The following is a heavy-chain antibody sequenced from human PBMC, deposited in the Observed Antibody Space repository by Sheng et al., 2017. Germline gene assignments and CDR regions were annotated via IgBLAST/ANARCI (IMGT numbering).Heavy chain of an antibody. D-gene: IGHD3-10*01. CDR3: VKGSHFGTYAFDF. V-gene: IGHV3-9*03. CDR2: ISWNSGSK. Sequence: EVHLVESGGGLVQPGRSLRLSCAASGFTFDDYAMHWVRQAPGKGLEWVSHISWNSGSKVYADSVKGRFTISRDNAKNSLYLQMNSLRIEDMALYYCVKGSHFGTYAFDFWGQGTMVTVSS. J-gene: IGHJ3*01. CDR1: GFTFDDYA.